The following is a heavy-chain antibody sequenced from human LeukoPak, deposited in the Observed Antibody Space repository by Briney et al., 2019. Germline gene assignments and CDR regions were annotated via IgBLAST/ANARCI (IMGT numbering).Heavy chain of an antibody. V-gene: IGHV4-61*01. J-gene: IGHJ4*02. Sequence: PSETLSLTCTVSGGSVSSGSYYWSWIRQPPGKGLEWIGYIYYSGSTNYNPSLKSRVTISVDKSKNQFSLKLSSVTAADTAVYYCARVVAVAGLDYWGQGTLVTVSS. CDR3: ARVVAVAGLDY. D-gene: IGHD6-19*01. CDR1: GGSVSSGSYY. CDR2: IYYSGST.